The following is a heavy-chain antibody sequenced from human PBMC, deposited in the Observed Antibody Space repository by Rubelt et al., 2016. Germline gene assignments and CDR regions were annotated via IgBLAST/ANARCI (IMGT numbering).Heavy chain of an antibody. V-gene: IGHV1-46*01. CDR2: INPTDGGT. Sequence: QVQLVQSGAEVKKPGASVKVSCQASGYTFTSYYMHWVRQAPGQGLEYMGIINPTDGGTSYVQKFQGRGTMTRDTSPSTVYMELSSLGSDDTAVYYCARELNDFDIWGQGTMVTVSS. J-gene: IGHJ3*02. CDR3: ARELNDFDI. CDR1: GYTFTSYY.